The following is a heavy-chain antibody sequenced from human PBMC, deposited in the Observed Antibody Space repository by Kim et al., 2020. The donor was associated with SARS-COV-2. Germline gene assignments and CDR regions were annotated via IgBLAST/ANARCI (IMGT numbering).Heavy chain of an antibody. D-gene: IGHD2-21*01. J-gene: IGHJ6*02. V-gene: IGHV3-30*02. CDR3: AKDHSPCVNASGGESCGMDV. Sequence: GRFTIARDNSKNSLYLQMNSLRAEDTAVYFCAKDHSPCVNASGGESCGMDVWGQGTTVTVSS.